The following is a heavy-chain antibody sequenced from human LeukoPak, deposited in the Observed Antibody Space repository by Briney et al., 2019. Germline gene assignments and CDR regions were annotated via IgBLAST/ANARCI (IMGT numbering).Heavy chain of an antibody. D-gene: IGHD6-13*01. CDR1: GGTFSSYA. CDR3: ARSSIIAAAGPYYFDY. J-gene: IGHJ4*02. Sequence: SVKVSCKASGGTFSSYAISWARQAPGQGLEWMGGIIPIFGTANYAQKFQGRVTITADKSTSTAYMELSSLRSEDTAVYYCARSSIIAAAGPYYFDYWGQGTLVTVSS. CDR2: IIPIFGTA. V-gene: IGHV1-69*06.